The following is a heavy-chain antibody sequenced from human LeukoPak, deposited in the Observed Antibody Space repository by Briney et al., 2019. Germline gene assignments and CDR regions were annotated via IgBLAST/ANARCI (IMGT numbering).Heavy chain of an antibody. CDR3: ARSLNPAPTLNRDYYYYYGMDV. V-gene: IGHV1-18*01. CDR2: ISAYNGNT. J-gene: IGHJ6*02. CDR1: GYTFTSYG. Sequence: ASVKVSCKASGYTFTSYGISWVRQAPGQGLEWMGWISAYNGNTNYAQKFQGWVTMTRDTSISTAYMELSRLRSDDTAVYYCARSLNPAPTLNRDYYYYYGMDVWGQGTTVTVSS.